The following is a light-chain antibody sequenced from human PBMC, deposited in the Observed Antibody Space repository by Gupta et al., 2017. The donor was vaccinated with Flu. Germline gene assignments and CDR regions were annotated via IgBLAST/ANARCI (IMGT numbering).Light chain of an antibody. CDR1: SSNIGNDY. Sequence: QSVLTQPPSVSAAPGQTVTIPCSGSSSNIGNDYVSWYQQLPGTAPKLLIYDNNKRPSGIPDRFSGSKSGTSATLDISGLQTADEADYYCVTWDTSLGVLFGGGTKLTVL. V-gene: IGLV1-51*01. CDR2: DNN. CDR3: VTWDTSLGVL. J-gene: IGLJ2*01.